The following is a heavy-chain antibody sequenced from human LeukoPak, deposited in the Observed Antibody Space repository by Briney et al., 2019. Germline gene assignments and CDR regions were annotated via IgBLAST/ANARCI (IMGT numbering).Heavy chain of an antibody. CDR2: IIPIFGTA. Sequence: SVKVPCKASGGTFSSYAISWVRQAPGQGLEWMGGIIPIFGTANYAQKFQGRVTITADESTSTAYMELSSLRSEDTAVYYCARMNYYYYYYMDVWGKGTTVTVSS. V-gene: IGHV1-69*13. CDR1: GGTFSSYA. CDR3: ARMNYYYYYYMDV. J-gene: IGHJ6*03.